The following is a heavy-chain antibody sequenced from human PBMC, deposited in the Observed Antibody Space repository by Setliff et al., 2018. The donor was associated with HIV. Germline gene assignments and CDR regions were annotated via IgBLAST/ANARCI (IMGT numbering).Heavy chain of an antibody. J-gene: IGHJ6*03. Sequence: SVKVSCKASGGTFSSFAISWVRQDPGQGLEWLGGIIPIFGTANYAQKFQGRVTITTDESTTTGYMELRRLRSEDTAVYYCARETYYVSGSYLPTEYYYYYMNVWVKGTTVTVSS. CDR1: GGTFSSFA. D-gene: IGHD3-10*01. CDR3: ARETYYVSGSYLPTEYYYYYMNV. V-gene: IGHV1-69*05. CDR2: IIPIFGTA.